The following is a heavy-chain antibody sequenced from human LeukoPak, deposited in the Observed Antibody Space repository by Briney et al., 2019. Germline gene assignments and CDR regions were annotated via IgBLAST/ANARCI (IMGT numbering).Heavy chain of an antibody. V-gene: IGHV3-23*01. J-gene: IGHJ4*02. D-gene: IGHD3-10*01. CDR2: VSGSGGST. CDR1: GFTFSSCA. Sequence: PGGSLRLSCAASGFTFSSCAMNWVRQAPGKGLEWVSGVSGSGGSTYYADSVKGRFTISRDNSKNTLYLQVNSLRAEDTAVYYCASHGSGSYRNPIDYWGQGTLVTVSS. CDR3: ASHGSGSYRNPIDY.